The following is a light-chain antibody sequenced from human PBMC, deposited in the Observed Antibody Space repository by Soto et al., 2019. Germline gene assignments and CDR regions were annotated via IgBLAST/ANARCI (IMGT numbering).Light chain of an antibody. CDR1: QSISNY. CDR3: QQSYRTPRT. J-gene: IGKJ1*01. CDR2: AAS. V-gene: IGKV1-39*01. Sequence: DIQMTQSPSSLSASVGDRVTITCRASQSISNYLNWYEQKPGKAPKLLIYAASSLQSGVPSRFSGSGSGTDFTLTISSLQPEDFATYYCQQSYRTPRTFGQGTKVEIK.